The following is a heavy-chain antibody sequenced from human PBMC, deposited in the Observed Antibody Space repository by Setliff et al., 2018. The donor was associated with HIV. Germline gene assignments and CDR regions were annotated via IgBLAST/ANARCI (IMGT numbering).Heavy chain of an antibody. Sequence: SVKVSCKTSRGTFSSFALSWVRQAPGQGLEWMGGIIPTFGTSNYAQKFQGRVTITADESMTTAYMELSGLKYEDTAVYYCARDGRLVAGIRFDYWGQGTLVTV. CDR2: IIPTFGTS. CDR1: RGTFSSFA. D-gene: IGHD6-19*01. J-gene: IGHJ4*02. V-gene: IGHV1-69*13. CDR3: ARDGRLVAGIRFDY.